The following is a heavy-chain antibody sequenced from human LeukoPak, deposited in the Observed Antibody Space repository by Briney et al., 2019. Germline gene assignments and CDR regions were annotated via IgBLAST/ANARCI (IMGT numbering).Heavy chain of an antibody. Sequence: SETLSLTCAVYGGSFSGYYWSWIRQPPGKGLEWIGYIYYSGSTNYNPSLKSRVTISVDTSKNQFSLKLSSVTAADTALYYCARGSRGYSYGWGQGTLVTVSS. CDR3: ARGSRGYSYG. J-gene: IGHJ4*02. V-gene: IGHV4-59*01. CDR2: IYYSGST. CDR1: GGSFSGYY. D-gene: IGHD5-18*01.